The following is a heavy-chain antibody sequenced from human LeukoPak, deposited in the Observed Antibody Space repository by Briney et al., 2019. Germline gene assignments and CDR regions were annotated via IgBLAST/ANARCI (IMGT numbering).Heavy chain of an antibody. J-gene: IGHJ4*02. D-gene: IGHD6-19*01. CDR1: GFTFSSYW. CDR2: IKSKTDGGTT. V-gene: IGHV3-15*01. Sequence: GGSLRLSCAASGFTFSSYWTSWVRQAPGKGLEWVGRIKSKTDGGTTDYAAPVKGRFTISRDDSKNTLYLQMNSLKTEDTAVYYCTTDRLAVAGNRYYFDYWGQGTLVTVSS. CDR3: TTDRLAVAGNRYYFDY.